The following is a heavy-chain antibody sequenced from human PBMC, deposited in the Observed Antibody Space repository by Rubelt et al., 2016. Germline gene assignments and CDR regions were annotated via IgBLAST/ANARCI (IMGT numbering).Heavy chain of an antibody. V-gene: IGHV3-33*06. Sequence: GFTFNTCAMHWVRQAPGKGLEWVAVIWYDRSKKYYADSVKGRFTISRDNSKNTLYLQMNSLRAEDAAVYHCAKKGHGGKPTDAFDIWGQGTMVTVSS. J-gene: IGHJ3*02. CDR1: GFTFNTCA. D-gene: IGHD4-23*01. CDR2: IWYDRSKK. CDR3: AKKGHGGKPTDAFDI.